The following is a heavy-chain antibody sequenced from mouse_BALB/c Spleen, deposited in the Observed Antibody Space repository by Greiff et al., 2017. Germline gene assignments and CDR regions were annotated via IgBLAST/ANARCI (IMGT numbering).Heavy chain of an antibody. J-gene: IGHJ3*01. CDR2: ISSGSSTI. CDR3: ARFDYDAAY. D-gene: IGHD2-4*01. V-gene: IGHV5-17*02. Sequence: DVMLVESGGGLVQPGGSRKLSCAASGFTFSSFGMHWVRQAPEKGLEWVAYISSGSSTIYYADTVKGRFTISRDNPKNTLFLQMTSLRSEDTAMYYCARFDYDAAYWGQGTLVTVSA. CDR1: GFTFSSFG.